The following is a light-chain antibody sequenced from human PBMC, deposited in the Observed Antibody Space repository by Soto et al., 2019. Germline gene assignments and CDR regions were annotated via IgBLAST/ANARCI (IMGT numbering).Light chain of an antibody. CDR1: QSVSRY. V-gene: IGKV3-11*01. CDR3: QQRSNWPLIT. CDR2: DAS. J-gene: IGKJ5*01. Sequence: EIVLTQSPATLSLSPGERATLSCRASQSVSRYLGWYQQKPGQAPRLLIYDASNRATGIPARFIGSESGTDFTLPISSLKPYDFAVYYCQQRSNWPLITFGQGTRLEIK.